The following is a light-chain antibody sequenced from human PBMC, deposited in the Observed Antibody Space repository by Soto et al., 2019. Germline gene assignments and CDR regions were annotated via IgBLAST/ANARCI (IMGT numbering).Light chain of an antibody. CDR3: QQRSS. Sequence: EIVLTQSPATLSLSPGERATLSCRASQSVSSYLAWYQQKPGQAPRLLIYDASNRATGIPARFSGSGSGTDFTHTICSLVPEHFAVYYCQQRSSFGPGTKVDIK. V-gene: IGKV3-11*01. J-gene: IGKJ3*01. CDR2: DAS. CDR1: QSVSSY.